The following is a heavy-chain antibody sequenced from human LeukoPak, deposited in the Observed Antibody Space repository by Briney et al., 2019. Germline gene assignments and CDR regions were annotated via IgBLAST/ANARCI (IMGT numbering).Heavy chain of an antibody. V-gene: IGHV1-2*02. Sequence: ASVTVSCTASGYTFTDYYMHWVRQAPGQGLEGMGWINPNSGGTKYAQKFQGRVTMTRDTSISTAYMELSRLRSDDTAVYYCARDQVAATWNWFDPWGQGTLVTVSS. J-gene: IGHJ5*02. CDR1: GYTFTDYY. CDR2: INPNSGGT. D-gene: IGHD2-15*01. CDR3: ARDQVAATWNWFDP.